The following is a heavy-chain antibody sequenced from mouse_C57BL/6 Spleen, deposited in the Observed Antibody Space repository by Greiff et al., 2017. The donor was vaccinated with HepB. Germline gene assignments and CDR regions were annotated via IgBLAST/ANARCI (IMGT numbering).Heavy chain of an antibody. V-gene: IGHV7-3*01. Sequence: EVKLMESGGGLVQPGGSLSLSCAASGFTFTDYYMSWVRQPPGKALEWLGFIRNKANGYTTEYSASVKGRFTISRDNSQSILYLQMNALRAEDSATYYCASPYYGSSYGGYYAMDYWGQGTSVTVSS. J-gene: IGHJ4*01. D-gene: IGHD1-1*01. CDR1: GFTFTDYY. CDR2: IRNKANGYTT. CDR3: ASPYYGSSYGGYYAMDY.